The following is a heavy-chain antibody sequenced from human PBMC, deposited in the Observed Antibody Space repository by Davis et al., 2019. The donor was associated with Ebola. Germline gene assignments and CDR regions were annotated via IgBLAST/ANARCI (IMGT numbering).Heavy chain of an antibody. CDR1: GGTLNSYA. CDR2: IIPIFDTA. CDR3: ARGLGTVEPAVIYYGLDV. V-gene: IGHV1-69*13. Sequence: AASVKVSCKASGGTLNSYAISWVRQAPGQGLEWMGGIIPIFDTANYAQKFQGRVTITADESTNTAYMDLSSLRYEDTAVYYCARGLGTVEPAVIYYGLDVWGQGTTVTVSS. D-gene: IGHD2-2*02. J-gene: IGHJ6*02.